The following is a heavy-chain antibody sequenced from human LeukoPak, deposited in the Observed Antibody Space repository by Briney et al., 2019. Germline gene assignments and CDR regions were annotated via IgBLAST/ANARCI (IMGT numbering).Heavy chain of an antibody. CDR3: ARRPSATTKYYFDY. CDR2: IYTDTIT. D-gene: IGHD5-12*01. J-gene: IGHJ4*02. Sequence: SQTLSLTCTVSGGSISSGSYWWNWIRQPAGKGLEWIGRIYTDTITTYNPSLKSRVTISVDTSKNQFSLKLSSVTAADTAVYYCARRPSATTKYYFDYWGQGTLVTVSS. CDR1: GGSISSGSYW. V-gene: IGHV4-61*02.